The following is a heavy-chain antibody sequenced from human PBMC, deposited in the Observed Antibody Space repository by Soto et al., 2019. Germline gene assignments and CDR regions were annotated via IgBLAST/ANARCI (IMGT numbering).Heavy chain of an antibody. CDR2: ISAHNGNT. D-gene: IGHD1-1*01. Sequence: QVNLVQSGAEVKKPGASVKVSCKGSGYAFTTYGITWVRQAPGQGLEWMGWISAHNGNTNYAQKLQGRVTVTRDTPTSTAYMELRRLRSDDTAVYYCARGRYGDYWGQGALVTVSS. V-gene: IGHV1-18*01. J-gene: IGHJ4*02. CDR1: GYAFTTYG. CDR3: ARGRYGDY.